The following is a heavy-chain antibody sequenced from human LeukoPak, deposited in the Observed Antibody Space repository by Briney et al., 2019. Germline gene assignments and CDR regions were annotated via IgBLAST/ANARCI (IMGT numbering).Heavy chain of an antibody. J-gene: IGHJ4*02. D-gene: IGHD1/OR15-1a*01. Sequence: GGSLRLSCAASGFTFSSYAMSWVRQAPGEGLEWVSLLSGSGGSTYYADSVKGRFANTRDNSKNTLYLQMNSLRAEDTAVYYCAKAWLEQGGMFDYWGQGTPVTVSS. CDR1: GFTFSSYA. V-gene: IGHV3-23*01. CDR2: LSGSGGST. CDR3: AKAWLEQGGMFDY.